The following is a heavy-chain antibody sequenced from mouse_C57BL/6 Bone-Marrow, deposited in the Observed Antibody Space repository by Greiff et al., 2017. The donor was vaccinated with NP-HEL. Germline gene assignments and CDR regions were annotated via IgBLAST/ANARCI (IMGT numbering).Heavy chain of an antibody. J-gene: IGHJ3*01. V-gene: IGHV1-39*01. D-gene: IGHD1-1*02. Sequence: EVQLQQSGPELVKPGASVKISCKASGYSFTDYNMNWVKQSNGKSLEWIGVINPNSGTTSYNQKFKCKATVNVDQSSSTAYMQLNSLTSEDSAVYYCGRGGSWFAYWGQGTLVTVSA. CDR3: GRGGSWFAY. CDR2: INPNSGTT. CDR1: GYSFTDYN.